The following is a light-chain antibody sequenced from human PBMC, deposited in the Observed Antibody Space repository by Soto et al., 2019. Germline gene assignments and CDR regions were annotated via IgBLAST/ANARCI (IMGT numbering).Light chain of an antibody. CDR1: SSDVGGYNY. J-gene: IGLJ2*01. CDR3: SSYTSSRTHVV. CDR2: DVT. V-gene: IGLV2-14*01. Sequence: QSALTQPASVSGSPGQSITISCTGTSSDVGGYNYVSWYQQHPGKAPKLMIYDVTNRPSGVSNRFSGSKSGNTASLTISGLQADDEADYYCSSYTSSRTHVVFGGGTKLTVL.